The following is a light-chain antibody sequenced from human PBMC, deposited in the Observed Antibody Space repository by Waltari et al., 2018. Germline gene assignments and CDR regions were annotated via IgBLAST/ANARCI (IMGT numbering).Light chain of an antibody. CDR3: LVWHSTIDHQGV. V-gene: IGLV3-21*04. Sequence: SYVVTQSPSVSVAPGETARITCGGDHIGSISVHWYKQRPGQAPVLVISYDSDRPSGIPERFSGSNSGNTATLTISWVEAEDEADYYCLVWHSTIDHQGVFGGGTKLTVL. CDR2: YDS. J-gene: IGLJ2*01. CDR1: HIGSIS.